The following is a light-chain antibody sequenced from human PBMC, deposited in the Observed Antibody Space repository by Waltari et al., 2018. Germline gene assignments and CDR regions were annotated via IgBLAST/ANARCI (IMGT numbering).Light chain of an antibody. CDR3: QQYYSTPPT. V-gene: IGKV4-1*01. Sequence: DIVMTQSPDSLAVSLGERATINCKSSQSLLYRSNNKHYLAWYQQKPVQPPKLLIYWASTRESGVPDRFSGSGSRTDFTLTISSLQAEDVAVYYCQQYYSTPPTFGPGTKVDIK. CDR1: QSLLYRSNNKHY. J-gene: IGKJ3*01. CDR2: WAS.